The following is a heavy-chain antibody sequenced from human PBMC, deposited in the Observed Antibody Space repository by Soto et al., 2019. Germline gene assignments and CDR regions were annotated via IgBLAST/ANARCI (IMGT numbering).Heavy chain of an antibody. Sequence: GGSLRLCCSASGFTFSSYAMHWVRHAPGKGLEYVSAISSNGGSTYYADSVKGRFTISRDNSKNTLYLQMSSLRAEDTAVYYCVKDQYQLLYSAFDIWGQGTMVTVSS. J-gene: IGHJ3*02. V-gene: IGHV3-64D*06. D-gene: IGHD2-2*02. CDR2: ISSNGGST. CDR1: GFTFSSYA. CDR3: VKDQYQLLYSAFDI.